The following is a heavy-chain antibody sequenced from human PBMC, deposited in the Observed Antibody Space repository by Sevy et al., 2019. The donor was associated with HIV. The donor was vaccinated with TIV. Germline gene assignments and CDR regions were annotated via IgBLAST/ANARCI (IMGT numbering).Heavy chain of an antibody. J-gene: IGHJ6*04. Sequence: GGSLRLSCAASGFTFSSYDMHWVRQAPGKGLECVAVISYDGSNKYYADSVKGRFTISRDNSKNTLFLHMNSLGAEDTGVYYCAKGGKNFRDSEDYYYVMDVWGTGTTVSVSS. CDR1: GFTFSSYD. D-gene: IGHD3-10*01. CDR2: ISYDGSNK. CDR3: AKGGKNFRDSEDYYYVMDV. V-gene: IGHV3-30*18.